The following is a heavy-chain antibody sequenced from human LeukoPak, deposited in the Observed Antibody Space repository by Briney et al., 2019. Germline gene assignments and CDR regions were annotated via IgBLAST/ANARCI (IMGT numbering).Heavy chain of an antibody. J-gene: IGHJ2*01. Sequence: SETLSLTCTVSGGSISSCSYYWGCIRQPPGQGREWIGSIYFSSSTYYNPSLKSRVTISVDTSKNQFSLKLSSVTAEDTAVYYCARVAGDFWSGPSPYWYFDVWGRGTLVTVSS. CDR2: IYFSSST. CDR1: GGSISSCSYY. V-gene: IGHV4-39*01. D-gene: IGHD3-3*01. CDR3: ARVAGDFWSGPSPYWYFDV.